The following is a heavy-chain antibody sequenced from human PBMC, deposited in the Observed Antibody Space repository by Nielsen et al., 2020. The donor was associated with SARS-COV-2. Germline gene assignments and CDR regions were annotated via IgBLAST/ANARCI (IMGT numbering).Heavy chain of an antibody. D-gene: IGHD3-10*01. CDR2: ISYDGSNK. Sequence: GESLKISCAASGFTFSSYAMHWVRQAPGKGLEWVAVISYDGSNKYYADSVKGRFTISRDNSKNTLYLQMNSLRAEDTAVYYCAKDASYYGSGSYSLSYFDYWGQGTLVTVSS. CDR1: GFTFSSYA. V-gene: IGHV3-30*04. CDR3: AKDASYYGSGSYSLSYFDY. J-gene: IGHJ4*02.